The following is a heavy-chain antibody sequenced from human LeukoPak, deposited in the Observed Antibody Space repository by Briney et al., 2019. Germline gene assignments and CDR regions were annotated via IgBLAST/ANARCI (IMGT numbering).Heavy chain of an antibody. V-gene: IGHV3-11*03. CDR2: ISSSSSDT. D-gene: IGHD2-2*01. CDR1: GFTFRDYY. Sequence: GGSLRLSCAASGFTFRDYYMIWIRQAPGKGLAWVSYISSSSSDTNYADSVKGRFTISRDNAKKSLFLQMNSLRAEDTAVHYYPTGLSGSKDPYYAYWGQGTQVTVSS. J-gene: IGHJ4*02. CDR3: PTGLSGSKDPYYAY.